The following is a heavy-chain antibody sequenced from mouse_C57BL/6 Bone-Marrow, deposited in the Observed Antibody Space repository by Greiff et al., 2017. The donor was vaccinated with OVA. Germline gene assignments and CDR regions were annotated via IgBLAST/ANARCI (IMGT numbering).Heavy chain of an antibody. CDR2: ISSGGSYT. V-gene: IGHV5-6*01. CDR1: GFTFSSYG. J-gene: IGHJ4*01. D-gene: IGHD1-1*01. CDR3: ARHYYGSSYHFWYAMDY. Sequence: EVKVVESGGDLVKPGGSLKLSCAASGFTFSSYGMSWVRQTPDKRLEWVATISSGGSYTYYPDSVKGRFTISRDNAKNTLYLKMSSLKSEDTAMYYCARHYYGSSYHFWYAMDYWGQGTSVTVSS.